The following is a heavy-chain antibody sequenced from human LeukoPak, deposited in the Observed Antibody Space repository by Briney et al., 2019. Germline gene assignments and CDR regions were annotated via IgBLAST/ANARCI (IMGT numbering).Heavy chain of an antibody. CDR2: IKQDGSEK. D-gene: IGHD3-3*01. J-gene: IGHJ4*02. CDR3: AKALEALAPFDY. V-gene: IGHV3-7*03. CDR1: GFTFSSYA. Sequence: GGSLRLSCAASGFTFSSYAMSWVRQAPGKGLEWVANIKQDGSEKYYVDSVKGRFTISRDNAKNSLYLQMNSLRAEDTAVYYCAKALEALAPFDYWGQGTLVTVSS.